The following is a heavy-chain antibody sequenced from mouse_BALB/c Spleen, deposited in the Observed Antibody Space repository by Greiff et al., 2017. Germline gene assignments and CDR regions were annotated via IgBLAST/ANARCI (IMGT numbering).Heavy chain of an antibody. CDR1: GDSITSGY. CDR3: ARGGLYYGNLFAY. D-gene: IGHD2-1*01. V-gene: IGHV3-8*02. Sequence: EVKLQESGPSLVKPSQTLSLTCSVTGDSITSGYWNWIRKFPGNKLEYMGYISYSGSTYYNPSLKSRISITRDTSKNQYYLQLNSVTTEDTATYYCARGGLYYGNLFAYWGQGTLVTVSA. J-gene: IGHJ3*01. CDR2: ISYSGST.